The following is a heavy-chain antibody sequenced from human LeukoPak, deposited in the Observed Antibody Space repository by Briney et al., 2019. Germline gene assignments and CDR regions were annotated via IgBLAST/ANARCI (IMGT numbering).Heavy chain of an antibody. D-gene: IGHD1/OR15-1a*01. J-gene: IGHJ4*02. CDR1: GYTFTGYY. V-gene: IGHV1-2*02. Sequence: GATVKVSCKASGYTFTGYYMHWVRQASGQGLEWMGWINPNSGGTNYAQKFQGRVTMTRDTSISTAYMELSRLRSDDTAVYYCTRLLGTWNTFDYWSQGTLVTVSS. CDR3: TRLLGTWNTFDY. CDR2: INPNSGGT.